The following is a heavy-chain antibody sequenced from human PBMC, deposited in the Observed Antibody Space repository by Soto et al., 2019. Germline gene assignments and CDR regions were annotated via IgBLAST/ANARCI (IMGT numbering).Heavy chain of an antibody. J-gene: IGHJ4*02. CDR3: TRERYGDYAVDS. Sequence: PSETLSLTCVVSNDSIISNYYWGWIRQPPGKGLEWIGIIYQSGTAFYNPSLKSRVTMSIDMSEGQFSLRLTSVTAADTAVYYCTRERYGDYAVDSWGQGALVTVSS. V-gene: IGHV4-38-2*02. CDR1: NDSIISNYY. CDR2: IYQSGTA. D-gene: IGHD5-12*01.